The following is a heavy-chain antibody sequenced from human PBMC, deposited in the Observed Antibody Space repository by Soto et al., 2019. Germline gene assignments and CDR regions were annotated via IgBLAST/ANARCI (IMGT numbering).Heavy chain of an antibody. J-gene: IGHJ6*03. V-gene: IGHV3-21*01. CDR3: ARDKEYCSGGSCYSETGYYYYMDV. CDR1: GFTFSSYS. Sequence: GGSLRLSCAASGFTFSSYSMNWVRQAPGKGLEWVSSISSSSSYIYYADSVKGRFTISRDNAKNSLYLQMNSLRAEDTAVYYCARDKEYCSGGSCYSETGYYYYMDVWGKGTTVTVSS. CDR2: ISSSSSYI. D-gene: IGHD2-15*01.